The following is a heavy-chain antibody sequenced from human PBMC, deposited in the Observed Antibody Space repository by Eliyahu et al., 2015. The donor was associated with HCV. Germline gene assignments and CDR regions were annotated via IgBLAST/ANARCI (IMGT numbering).Heavy chain of an antibody. CDR3: ARDHGGPFDY. V-gene: IGHV1-2*02. J-gene: IGHJ4*02. CDR2: INPNSGGT. CDR1: GYTFTDYY. D-gene: IGHD3-10*01. Sequence: QVQLVQSGAEVKKPGASVKVSCKASGYTFTDYYIHWVRQTPGQGFEWMGWINPNSGGTKYAQKFQGRVTMTRDTSISTAYMELSRLRSDDTAVYYCARDHGGPFDYWGQGTLVTVSS.